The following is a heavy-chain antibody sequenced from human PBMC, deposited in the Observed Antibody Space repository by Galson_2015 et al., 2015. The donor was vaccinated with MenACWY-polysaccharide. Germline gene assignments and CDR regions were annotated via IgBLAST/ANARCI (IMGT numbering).Heavy chain of an antibody. V-gene: IGHV4-39*07. CDR1: GSITSSSYY. J-gene: IGHJ5*02. D-gene: IGHD6-19*01. CDR2: IHHSGSF. CDR3: ATGGQLLANWFDP. Sequence: GSITSSSYYWVWIRQPPGKGLEWIGSIHHSGSFYSNPSLKSRVAISADTSKNQFSLKMTSVTAADTAVYYCATGGQLLANWFDPWGQGILVTVSS.